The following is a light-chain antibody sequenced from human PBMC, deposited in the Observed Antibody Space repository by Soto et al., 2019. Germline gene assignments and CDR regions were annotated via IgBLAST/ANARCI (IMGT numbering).Light chain of an antibody. CDR3: QQYDNWPIT. CDR2: GAS. CDR1: QSVGSN. V-gene: IGKV3-15*01. Sequence: ERVMTQSPAPLSVSPGESATLSCRASQSVGSNLAWYQQRPGQTPRLLIYGASTRDTGIPARVSGSGSGTEFTLTISSLQSEDFAVDFCQQYDNWPITFGQGTRLEIK. J-gene: IGKJ5*01.